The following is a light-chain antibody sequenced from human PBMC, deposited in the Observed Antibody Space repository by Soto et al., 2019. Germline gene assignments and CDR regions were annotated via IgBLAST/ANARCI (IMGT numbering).Light chain of an antibody. CDR2: DAS. CDR1: QSVSSY. CDR3: QQRSNCPIT. V-gene: IGKV3-11*01. J-gene: IGKJ5*01. Sequence: LTQSPDPLSLSPGERATLSCRASQSVSSYLAWYQQKPGQAPRLLIYDASNRATGIPARFSGSGSGTDFTLTISSLEPEDFAVYYCQQRSNCPITFGQGTRLEIK.